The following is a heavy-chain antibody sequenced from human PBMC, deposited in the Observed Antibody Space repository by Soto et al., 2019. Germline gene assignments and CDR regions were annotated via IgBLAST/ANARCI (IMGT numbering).Heavy chain of an antibody. V-gene: IGHV1-69*12. CDR2: IIPIFGTA. D-gene: IGHD1-26*01. CDR1: GGTFSSYA. Sequence: QVQLVQSGAEVKKPGSSVKVSCKASGGTFSSYAISWVRQAPGQGLEWMGGIIPIFGTANYAQKFQGRVTXXAXEXXSTAYMELSSLRSEDTAVYYCARWSGSYPTYYFDYWGQGTLVTVSS. J-gene: IGHJ4*02. CDR3: ARWSGSYPTYYFDY.